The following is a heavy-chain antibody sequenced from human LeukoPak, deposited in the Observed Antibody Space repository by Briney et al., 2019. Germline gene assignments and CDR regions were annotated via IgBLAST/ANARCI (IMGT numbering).Heavy chain of an antibody. V-gene: IGHV3-9*01. Sequence: GGSLRLSCAASGFTFDDYAMHWVRQAPGKGLEWVSGISWNSGSIGYGDSVKGRFTISRDNAKNSLYLQMNSLRAEDTALYYCAKELYHSSSWTYFDYWGQGTLVTVSS. D-gene: IGHD6-13*01. CDR3: AKELYHSSSWTYFDY. CDR2: ISWNSGSI. CDR1: GFTFDDYA. J-gene: IGHJ4*02.